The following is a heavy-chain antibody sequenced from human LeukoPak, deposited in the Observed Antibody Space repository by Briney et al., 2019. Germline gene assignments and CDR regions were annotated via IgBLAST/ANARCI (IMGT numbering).Heavy chain of an antibody. CDR3: ARDAIRDSSVTSHAFDI. V-gene: IGHV3-21*01. Sequence: GGSLRLSCAASGLTFSSYSMNWVRQAPGKGLEWVSSISSSSSYIYYADSVKGRFTISRDNAKNSLYLQMNSLRAEDTAVYYCARDAIRDSSVTSHAFDIWGQGTMVTVSS. D-gene: IGHD3-10*01. CDR2: ISSSSSYI. J-gene: IGHJ3*02. CDR1: GLTFSSYS.